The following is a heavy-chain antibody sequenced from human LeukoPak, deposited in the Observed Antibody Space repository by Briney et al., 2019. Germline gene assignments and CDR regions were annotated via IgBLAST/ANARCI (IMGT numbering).Heavy chain of an antibody. D-gene: IGHD3-22*01. J-gene: IGHJ4*02. CDR1: GLTLINVW. V-gene: IGHV3-15*07. CDR3: ARGSAQYYQY. Sequence: IPGGSLRLSCAVSGLTLINVWVNWVRQAPGKGLEWVGRIKSKSAGGTTDFAAPVKGRLTISRDDSKNTLYLQMNSLTSEDTAVYYCARGSAQYYQYWGQGTLVTVSS. CDR2: IKSKSAGGTT.